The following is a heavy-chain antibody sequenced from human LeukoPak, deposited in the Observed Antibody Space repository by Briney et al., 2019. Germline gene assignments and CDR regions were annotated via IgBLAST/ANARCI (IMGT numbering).Heavy chain of an antibody. D-gene: IGHD5-12*01. CDR1: GGSISKYY. CDR3: ERQLWTGYDYSAFDF. Sequence: SETLSLTCTVSGGSISKYYLSWVRQPPGKGLEWIGYIYYSGSTKYNPSLKSRVTISVDTSKNQFSLNLSSVTAADTAVYYCERQLWTGYDYSAFDFWGQGTMVSVS. J-gene: IGHJ3*01. V-gene: IGHV4-59*08. CDR2: IYYSGST.